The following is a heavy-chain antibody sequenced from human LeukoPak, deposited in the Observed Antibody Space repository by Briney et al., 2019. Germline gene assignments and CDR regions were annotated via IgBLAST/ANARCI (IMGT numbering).Heavy chain of an antibody. D-gene: IGHD3-16*01. CDR2: ITGSGGTT. J-gene: IGHJ4*02. V-gene: IGHV3-23*01. Sequence: QPGGSLRLSCAASGFTFDIYGMSWVRQAPGKGLEWVSTITGSGGTTYFADSVKGRFIISRDNSKNTLYLKMNSLRVEYTAVYDCARGGGVMDYWGQGTLVTVSS. CDR3: ARGGGVMDY. CDR1: GFTFDIYG.